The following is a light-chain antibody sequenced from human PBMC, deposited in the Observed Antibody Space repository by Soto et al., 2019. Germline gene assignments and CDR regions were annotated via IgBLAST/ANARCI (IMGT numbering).Light chain of an antibody. Sequence: EIVMTQSPATLSVSPGERPTLSCRAIQSVSDNLAWYQQKAGQAPRLLIYGASTRATGIPARFSGSGSGTDFTLSISSLQSEDFAVYYCQQSNNWPYTFGQGTKLDIK. J-gene: IGKJ2*01. CDR2: GAS. CDR1: QSVSDN. CDR3: QQSNNWPYT. V-gene: IGKV3-15*01.